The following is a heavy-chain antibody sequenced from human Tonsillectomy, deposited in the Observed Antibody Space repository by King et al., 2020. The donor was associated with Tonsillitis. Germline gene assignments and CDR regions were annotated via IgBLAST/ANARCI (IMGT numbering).Heavy chain of an antibody. CDR2: IDTDGSTT. Sequence: VQLVESGGGLVQPGGSLRLSCAASGFTFSIYWMHWVRQAPGKGLVWVSHIDTDGSTTAYADSVKGRFTISRDNAKNTLYLQVNSLRAEDTAVYYCTRSSPWSGSWQYFFNYWGQGTLVTVSS. D-gene: IGHD6-13*01. CDR1: GFTFSIYW. V-gene: IGHV3-74*01. J-gene: IGHJ4*02. CDR3: TRSSPWSGSWQYFFNY.